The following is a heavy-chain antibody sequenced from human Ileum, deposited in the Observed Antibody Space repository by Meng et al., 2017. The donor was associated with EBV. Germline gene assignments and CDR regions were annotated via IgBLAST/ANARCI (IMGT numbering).Heavy chain of an antibody. D-gene: IGHD3-16*01. CDR2: IHHSGTT. CDR3: ARGSDYVWGI. V-gene: IGHV4-4*02. Sequence: QRKEPGPGLVKPSGTLSLTCACSGDSISSNNWWSWVRQSPGKGLEWIAEIHHSGTTTYNPSLKSRVTISVDKSENHFSLKLTSVTAADTAVYYCARGSDYVWGIWGQGTLVTVSS. J-gene: IGHJ4*02. CDR1: GDSISSNNW.